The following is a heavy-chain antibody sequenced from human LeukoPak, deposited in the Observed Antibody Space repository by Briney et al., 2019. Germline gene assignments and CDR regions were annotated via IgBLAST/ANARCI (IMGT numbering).Heavy chain of an antibody. CDR3: ARVRGPNKRGYSGYDHYYFDY. CDR2: IYHSGST. J-gene: IGHJ4*02. Sequence: SETLSLTCTVSGYSISSGYYWGWIRQPPGKGLEWIGSIYHSGSTYYNPSLKSRVTISVDTSKNQFSLKLSSVTAADTAVYYCARVRGPNKRGYSGYDHYYFDYWGQGTLVTVSS. D-gene: IGHD5-12*01. V-gene: IGHV4-38-2*02. CDR1: GYSISSGYY.